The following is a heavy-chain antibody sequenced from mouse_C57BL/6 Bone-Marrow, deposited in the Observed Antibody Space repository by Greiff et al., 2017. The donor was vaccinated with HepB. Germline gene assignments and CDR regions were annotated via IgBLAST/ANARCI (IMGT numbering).Heavy chain of an antibody. CDR2: IDPENGDT. V-gene: IGHV14-4*01. J-gene: IGHJ4*01. Sequence: EVQLQQSGAELVRPGASVKLSCAASGFNIKDDYMHWVKQRPEQGLEWIGWIDPENGDTEYASKFQGKATITADTSSNTAYLQLSSLTSEDTAVYYCTTRTAQDYWGQGTSVTVSS. CDR3: TTRTAQDY. CDR1: GFNIKDDY. D-gene: IGHD3-2*02.